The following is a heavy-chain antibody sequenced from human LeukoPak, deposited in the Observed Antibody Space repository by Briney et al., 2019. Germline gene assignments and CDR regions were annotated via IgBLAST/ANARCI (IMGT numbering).Heavy chain of an antibody. CDR2: IYYSGST. Sequence: SETLSLTCTVSGGSISSYYWSWIRQPPGKGLEWIGYIYYSGSTNYNPSLKSRVTISVDTSKNQFSPKLSSVTAADTAVYYCARAVGYNSSPHNDAFDIWGQGTMVTVSS. D-gene: IGHD5-24*01. V-gene: IGHV4-59*01. CDR1: GGSISSYY. CDR3: ARAVGYNSSPHNDAFDI. J-gene: IGHJ3*02.